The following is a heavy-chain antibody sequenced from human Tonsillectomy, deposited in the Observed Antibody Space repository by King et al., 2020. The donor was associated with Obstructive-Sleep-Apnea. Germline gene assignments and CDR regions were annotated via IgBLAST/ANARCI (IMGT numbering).Heavy chain of an antibody. J-gene: IGHJ4*02. Sequence: QLVQSGAEVKKPGASVKVSCKASGYTFTTYGIIWVRQAPRQGLEWMGWISPYNGNTNYAQELQGRVTMTTETSTSTAYMELRSLRSDDTAVYYCARSSGGSSDYYQDYWGQGTLVTVAS. CDR1: GYTFTTYG. CDR2: ISPYNGNT. D-gene: IGHD3-22*01. CDR3: ARSSGGSSDYYQDY. V-gene: IGHV1-18*01.